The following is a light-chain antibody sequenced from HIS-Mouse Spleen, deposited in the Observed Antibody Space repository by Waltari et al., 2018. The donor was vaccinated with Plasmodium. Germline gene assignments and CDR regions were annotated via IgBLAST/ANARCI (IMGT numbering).Light chain of an antibody. CDR2: EDS. J-gene: IGLJ3*02. V-gene: IGLV3-10*01. Sequence: SYELTQPPSVSVSPGQTARITCSGDALPKKYAYWSQQKSGQAPVLVRYEDSKRPSGIPERFAGSSSGTMATLTISGAQVEDEADYYCYSTDSSGNHRVFGGGTKLTVL. CDR3: YSTDSSGNHRV. CDR1: ALPKKY.